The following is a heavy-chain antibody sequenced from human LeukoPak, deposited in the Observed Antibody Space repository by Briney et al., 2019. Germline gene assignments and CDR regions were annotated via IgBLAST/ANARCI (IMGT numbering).Heavy chain of an antibody. CDR2: TYYRSEWYN. V-gene: IGHV6-1*01. D-gene: IGHD3-10*01. CDR3: TRDRGGMGV. J-gene: IGHJ6*02. Sequence: SQTLSLTCAISGDTVFSTTAAWTWIRQSPSRGLEWLGRTYYRSEWYNDYGSSVQSRITITPDTSKNQFSLQLTSVTPEDTAVYYCTRDRGGMGVWGQGTTVTVSS. CDR1: GDTVFSTTAA.